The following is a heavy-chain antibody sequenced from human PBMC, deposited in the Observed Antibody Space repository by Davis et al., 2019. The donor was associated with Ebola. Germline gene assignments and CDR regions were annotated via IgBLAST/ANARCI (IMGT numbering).Heavy chain of an antibody. CDR2: IKQDGSEK. CDR1: GFTSSSYW. V-gene: IGHV3-7*04. Sequence: PSGSLRLSCAPSGFTSSSYWMSWVRQAPGKGLEWVANIKQDGSEKYYVDSVKGRFTISRDNAKNSLYLQMNSLRAEDTAVYYCARGSVELDPWGQGTLVTVSS. J-gene: IGHJ5*02. D-gene: IGHD1-7*01. CDR3: ARGSVELDP.